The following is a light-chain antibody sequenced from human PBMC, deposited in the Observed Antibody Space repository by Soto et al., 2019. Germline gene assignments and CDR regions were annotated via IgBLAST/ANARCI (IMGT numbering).Light chain of an antibody. CDR3: QQYNNWPRT. V-gene: IGKV3-15*01. CDR2: GAS. J-gene: IGKJ1*01. Sequence: EIVMTQFPATLSVSPGERATLSCRASQSVSSNLAWYQQKPGQAPRLLIYGASTRATGIPVRFSGSGSATEFTLTISSLQSEDFAVYHCQQYNNWPRTFGQGTKVDIK. CDR1: QSVSSN.